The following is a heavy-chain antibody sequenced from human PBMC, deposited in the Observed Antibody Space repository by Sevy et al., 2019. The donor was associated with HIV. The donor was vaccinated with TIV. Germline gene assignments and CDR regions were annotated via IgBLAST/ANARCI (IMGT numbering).Heavy chain of an antibody. V-gene: IGHV4-39*01. CDR3: ARHRAYCSDGSCYSPWYFNL. D-gene: IGHD2-15*01. Sequence: SETLSLTCTVSGGSISSSPYYWSWIRQPPGKGLEWIGSFYDTGSAYYNPSRKSRVTISVDTSKNQFSLRLSSVTAADTALYYCARHRAYCSDGSCYSPWYFNLWGRGTLVTVSS. CDR1: GGSISSSPYY. J-gene: IGHJ2*01. CDR2: FYDTGSA.